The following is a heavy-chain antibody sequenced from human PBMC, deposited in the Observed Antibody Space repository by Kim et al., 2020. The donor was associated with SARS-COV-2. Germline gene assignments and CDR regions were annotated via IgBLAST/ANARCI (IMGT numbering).Heavy chain of an antibody. CDR3: ARVVGGVQDLDY. D-gene: IGHD1-1*01. Sequence: SETLSLTCTVSGGSVSSGSYYWSWIRQPPGKGLEWIGYIYYSGSTNYNPSLKSRVTISVDTSKNQFSLKLSSVTAADTAVYYCARVVGGVQDLDYWGQGTLVTVSS. J-gene: IGHJ4*02. V-gene: IGHV4-61*01. CDR2: IYYSGST. CDR1: GGSVSSGSYY.